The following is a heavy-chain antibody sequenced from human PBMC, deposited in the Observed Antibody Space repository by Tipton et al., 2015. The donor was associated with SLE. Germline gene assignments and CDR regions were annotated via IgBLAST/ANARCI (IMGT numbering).Heavy chain of an antibody. CDR3: ARSPVDYWNGYSA. J-gene: IGHJ4*02. D-gene: IGHD3-3*01. CDR2: ITGSGDRT. Sequence: SLRLSCAASGFTFSNYAMSWVRQAPGKGLEWVSAITGSGDRTYHIDSVKGRFTTSRDNSKNSLYLQMNGLRAEDTAVYYCARSPVDYWNGYSAWGQGTLVAVSS. CDR1: GFTFSNYA. V-gene: IGHV3-23*01.